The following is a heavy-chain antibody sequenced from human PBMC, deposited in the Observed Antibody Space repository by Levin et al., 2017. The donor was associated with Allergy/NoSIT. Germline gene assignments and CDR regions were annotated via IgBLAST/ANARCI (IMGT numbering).Heavy chain of an antibody. CDR3: ARTRTDRNWIDP. Sequence: GSLRLSCSVSGSSITSGYYWGWIRQPPGKGLEWIANIYHPGSTYYSPSLKSRVTISVDTSKNQFSLKLSSVTAADTAMYYCARTRTDRNWIDPWGQGTLVTVSS. CDR2: IYHPGST. CDR1: GSSITSGYY. D-gene: IGHD3-16*02. V-gene: IGHV4-38-2*01. J-gene: IGHJ5*02.